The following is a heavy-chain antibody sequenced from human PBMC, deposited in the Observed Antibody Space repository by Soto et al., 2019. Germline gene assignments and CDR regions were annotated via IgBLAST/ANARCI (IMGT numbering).Heavy chain of an antibody. J-gene: IGHJ6*03. Sequence: ASVKVSCKASGYTFTSYGISWVRQAPGQGLEWMGWISAYNGNTNYAQKLQGRVTMTTDTSTSTAYMELRSLRSDDTAVYYCARNPSYSSSWYYYYSYMDVWGKGTTVNVSS. D-gene: IGHD6-13*01. CDR3: ARNPSYSSSWYYYYSYMDV. CDR2: ISAYNGNT. CDR1: GYTFTSYG. V-gene: IGHV1-18*01.